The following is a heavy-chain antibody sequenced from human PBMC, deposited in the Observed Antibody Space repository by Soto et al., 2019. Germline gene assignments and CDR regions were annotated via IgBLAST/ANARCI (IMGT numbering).Heavy chain of an antibody. Sequence: PGGSLRLSCAASGFTFSSYSMTWVRQAPGKGLEWVSSILSSRGNIYSADSVKGRFTISRDNAENSLYLQMDSLRAEDTAVYYCASTTADYYYYGMDVWGQGTTVTVSS. CDR1: GFTFSSYS. CDR3: ASTTADYYYYGMDV. J-gene: IGHJ6*02. D-gene: IGHD2-2*01. V-gene: IGHV3-21*01. CDR2: ILSSRGNI.